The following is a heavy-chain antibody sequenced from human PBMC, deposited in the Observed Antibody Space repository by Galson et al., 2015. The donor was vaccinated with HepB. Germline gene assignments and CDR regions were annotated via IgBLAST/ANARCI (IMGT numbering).Heavy chain of an antibody. CDR1: GFTFSTYA. CDR2: ISHDGDHK. D-gene: IGHD2-15*01. CDR3: ARDSGFWVGRSLLSDDAFDV. J-gene: IGHJ3*01. V-gene: IGHV3-30*03. Sequence: SLRLSCAASGFTFSTYAMHWVRQAPGKGLESVAVISHDGDHKFFADSVKGRFTISRDNSKDTLYLQMSDVRTGDTAVYYCARDSGFWVGRSLLSDDAFDVWGQGTMVTVSS.